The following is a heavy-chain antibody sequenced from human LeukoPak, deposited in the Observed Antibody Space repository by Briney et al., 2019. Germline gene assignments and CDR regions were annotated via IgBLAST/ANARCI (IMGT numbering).Heavy chain of an antibody. J-gene: IGHJ4*02. Sequence: SETLSLTCAVYGGSFSGYYWSWIRQPPGKGLEWIGEINHSGSTNYNPSLKSRVTISVDTSKNQFSLKLNSVTAADTAVYYCARGRHPYYYGSGRRYFDYWGQGTLVTVSS. CDR1: GGSFSGYY. CDR2: INHSGST. V-gene: IGHV4-34*01. D-gene: IGHD3-10*01. CDR3: ARGRHPYYYGSGRRYFDY.